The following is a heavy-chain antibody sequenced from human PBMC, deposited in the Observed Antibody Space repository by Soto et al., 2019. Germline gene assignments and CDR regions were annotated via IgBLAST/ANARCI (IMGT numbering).Heavy chain of an antibody. CDR3: ARAVGAVSRNWFDP. CDR2: ISAYNGNT. Sequence: VASVKVSCKASGYTFTSYGISWVRQAPGQGLEWMGWISAYNGNTNYAQKLQGRVTMTTDTSTSTAYMELRSLRSDDTAVYYCARAVGAVSRNWFDPWGQGTLVTVSS. J-gene: IGHJ5*02. D-gene: IGHD1-26*01. V-gene: IGHV1-18*04. CDR1: GYTFTSYG.